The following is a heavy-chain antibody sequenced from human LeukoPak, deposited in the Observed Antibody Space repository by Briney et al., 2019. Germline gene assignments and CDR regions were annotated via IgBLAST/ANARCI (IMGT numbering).Heavy chain of an antibody. V-gene: IGHV5-51*01. CDR1: GYRFTSYW. J-gene: IGHJ5*02. CDR3: ARRYCSSTSCYFNWFDP. Sequence: GESLKISCKGSGYRFTSYWIGWVRQMPGKGLEWMGIIYPGDSDTRYSPSFQGQVTISADKSISTAYLQWSSLKASDTAMYYCARRYCSSTSCYFNWFDPWGQGTLVTVSS. D-gene: IGHD2-2*01. CDR2: IYPGDSDT.